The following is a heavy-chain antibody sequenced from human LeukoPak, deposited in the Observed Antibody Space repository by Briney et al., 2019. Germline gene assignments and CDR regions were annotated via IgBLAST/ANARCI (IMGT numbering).Heavy chain of an antibody. V-gene: IGHV4-31*03. D-gene: IGHD3-22*01. Sequence: SESLSLTCTVSGGSINSGGYYCSWIRQHPGRVLEWIGCIYYRGSTYYKPSVKSRVTISVDTSKNQFSLKLSSVTAADTAVYYCARAPSSDDAFDIWGQGTMVTVSS. CDR2: IYYRGST. J-gene: IGHJ3*02. CDR3: ARAPSSDDAFDI. CDR1: GGSINSGGYY.